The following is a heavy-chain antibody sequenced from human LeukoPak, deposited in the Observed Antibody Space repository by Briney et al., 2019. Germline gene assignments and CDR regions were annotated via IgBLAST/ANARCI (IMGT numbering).Heavy chain of an antibody. CDR2: IYYSGSA. D-gene: IGHD3-3*01. CDR3: ASSRFLEWLLVDY. CDR1: GGSISSSDYY. J-gene: IGHJ4*02. V-gene: IGHV4-39*07. Sequence: SETLSLTCTVSGGSISSSDYYWGWIRQPPEKGLEWIGSIYYSGSAYYNPSVKSRVTMSVDMSKNQFSLKLSSVTAADTAVYYCASSRFLEWLLVDYWGQGTLVTVSS.